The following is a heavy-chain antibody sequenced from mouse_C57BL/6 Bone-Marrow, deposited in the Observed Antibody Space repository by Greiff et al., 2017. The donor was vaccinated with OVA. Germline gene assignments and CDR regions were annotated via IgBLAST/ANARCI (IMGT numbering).Heavy chain of an antibody. Sequence: VQLQQSGPELVKPGASVKISCKASGYTFTDYYMNWVKQSHGKSLEWIGDINPNNGGTSYNQKFKGKATLTVDKSSSTAYMELRSLTSEDSAVYYGARGGYYFDYWGQGTTLTVSA. J-gene: IGHJ2*01. CDR2: INPNNGGT. CDR3: ARGGYYFDY. CDR1: GYTFTDYY. V-gene: IGHV1-26*01.